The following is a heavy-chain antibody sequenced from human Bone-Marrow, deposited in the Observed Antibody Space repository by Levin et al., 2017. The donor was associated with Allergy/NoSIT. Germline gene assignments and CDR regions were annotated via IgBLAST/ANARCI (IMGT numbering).Heavy chain of an antibody. D-gene: IGHD4-11*01. J-gene: IGHJ6*02. CDR2: IYPGDSDT. V-gene: IGHV5-51*01. Sequence: GESLKISCKGSGYSFTSYWIGWVRQMPGKGLEWMGIIYPGDSDTRYSPSFQGQVTISADKSISTAYLQWSSLKASDTAMYYCARHSDPYSNPDFYYYYYGMDVWGQGTTVTVSS. CDR1: GYSFTSYW. CDR3: ARHSDPYSNPDFYYYYYGMDV.